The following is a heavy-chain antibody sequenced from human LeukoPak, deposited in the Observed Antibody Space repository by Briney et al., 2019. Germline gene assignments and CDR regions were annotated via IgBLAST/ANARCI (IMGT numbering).Heavy chain of an antibody. CDR2: ISGSGGST. Sequence: GGSLRLPCAASGFTFSSYAMSWVRQAPGKGLEWLSAISGSGGSTYYADSLEGRFTISRDNSKNTLFLQMNSLRAEDTAMYYCAKVRYTSSLGGYYYGMDVWGQGTTVTVSS. V-gene: IGHV3-23*01. CDR1: GFTFSSYA. J-gene: IGHJ6*02. D-gene: IGHD6-13*01. CDR3: AKVRYTSSLGGYYYGMDV.